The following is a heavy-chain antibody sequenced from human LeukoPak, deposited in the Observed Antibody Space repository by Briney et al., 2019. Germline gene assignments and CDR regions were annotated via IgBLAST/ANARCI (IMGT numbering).Heavy chain of an antibody. D-gene: IGHD3-22*01. Sequence: SETLSLTCTVSGGSISSYYWSWIRQPPGKGLEWIGYIYYTGRTNYNPSLKSRVTMSVDTSKNQFSLKLSSVTAADTAVYYCARGCAYYYDTSGYYTDYWGQGTLVTLSS. CDR2: IYYTGRT. J-gene: IGHJ4*02. V-gene: IGHV4-59*01. CDR1: GGSISSYY. CDR3: ARGCAYYYDTSGYYTDY.